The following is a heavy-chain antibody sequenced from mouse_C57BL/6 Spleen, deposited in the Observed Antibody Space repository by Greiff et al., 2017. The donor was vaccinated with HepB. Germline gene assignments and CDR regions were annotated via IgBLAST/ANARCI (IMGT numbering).Heavy chain of an antibody. J-gene: IGHJ2*01. CDR1: GYTFTSYW. D-gene: IGHD2-5*01. Sequence: QVQLKQPGAELVKPGASVKLSCKASGYTFTSYWMHWVKQRPGQGLEWIGMIHPNSGSTNYNEKFKSKATLTVDKSSSTAYMQLSSLTSEDSAVYYCARSSYSNYFDYWGQGTTLTVSS. CDR3: ARSSYSNYFDY. V-gene: IGHV1-64*01. CDR2: IHPNSGST.